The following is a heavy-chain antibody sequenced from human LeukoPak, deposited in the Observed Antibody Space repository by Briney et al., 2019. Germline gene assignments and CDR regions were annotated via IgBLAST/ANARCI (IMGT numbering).Heavy chain of an antibody. Sequence: GGSLRLSCAASGFTFSGSAMSWVRQASGKGLEWVGRIRSKANSYATAYAASVKGRFTISRDDSKNTAYLQMNSLKTEDTAVYYCTRTYYYDSSGYYGTFWGQGTLVTVSS. CDR3: TRTYYYDSSGYYGTF. V-gene: IGHV3-73*01. CDR2: IRSKANSYAT. D-gene: IGHD3-22*01. CDR1: GFTFSGSA. J-gene: IGHJ4*02.